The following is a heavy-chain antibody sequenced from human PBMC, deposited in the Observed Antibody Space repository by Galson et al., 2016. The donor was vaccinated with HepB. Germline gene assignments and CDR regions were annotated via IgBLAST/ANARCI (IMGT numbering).Heavy chain of an antibody. CDR3: ARKGSGVYSYHDF. CDR1: GGSFSDSYW. Sequence: ETLSLTCAVSGGSFSDSYWWTWVRQSPTKGLEWIGEINPYGVTNYNPSVRGRVTISLDKSKSHFSLKLNSVTSADTAVFYCARKGSGVYSYHDFWGQGTLVTVSS. D-gene: IGHD5-18*01. J-gene: IGHJ4*02. CDR2: INPYGVT. V-gene: IGHV4-4*02.